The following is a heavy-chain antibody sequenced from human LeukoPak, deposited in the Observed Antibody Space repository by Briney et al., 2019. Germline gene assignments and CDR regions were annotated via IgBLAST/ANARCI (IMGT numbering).Heavy chain of an antibody. CDR3: AREGGSYGMDV. V-gene: IGHV4-38-2*02. CDR1: GYSITSGYY. Sequence: PSETLSLTCGVSGYSITSGYYWGWIRRPPGRGPEWIGSIYHSGTTYYNPSLKSRVTVSVDTSKNQFSLKLSSVTAADTAVYYCAREGGSYGMDVWGKGTTVTVSS. CDR2: IYHSGTT. J-gene: IGHJ6*04. D-gene: IGHD5-12*01.